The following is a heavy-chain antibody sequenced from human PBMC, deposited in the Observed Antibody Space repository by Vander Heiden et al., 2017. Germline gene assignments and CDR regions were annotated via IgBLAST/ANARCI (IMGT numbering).Heavy chain of an antibody. V-gene: IGHV3-48*03. J-gene: IGHJ4*02. CDR1: GFTFRGFE. Sequence: EVQLVESGGGLVQAGGSQGISCAGPGFTFRGFEMNWLSQAPGKWLDWVSYISSAGSTKYYADSVKGRFTISRDNAKNSLYLQMNSLRGEYTAVYYCARTAAPYDYWGQGTLVTVSS. CDR3: ARTAAPYDY. CDR2: ISSAGSTK. D-gene: IGHD6-13*01.